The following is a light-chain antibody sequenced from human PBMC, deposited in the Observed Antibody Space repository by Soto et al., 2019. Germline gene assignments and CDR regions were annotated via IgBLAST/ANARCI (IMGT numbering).Light chain of an antibody. CDR2: GAS. Sequence: EIVLTQSPGTLSLSPGERATLSCRASQSVSSSYLAWYQQKPGQAPRLLIYGASSRATGIPDRFSGSGSGTDFTLTISRLEPEDFAVYYCRQYGSSPPLGYTFGQGTKLEIK. CDR1: QSVSSSY. J-gene: IGKJ2*01. V-gene: IGKV3-20*01. CDR3: RQYGSSPPLGYT.